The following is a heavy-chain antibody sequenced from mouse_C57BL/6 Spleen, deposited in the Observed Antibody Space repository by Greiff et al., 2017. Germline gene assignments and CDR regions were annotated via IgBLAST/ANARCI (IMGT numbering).Heavy chain of an antibody. CDR2: INPSSGYT. CDR3: SSYDSHYCAMDY. Sequence: QVQLKQSGAELAKPADSVSLSCTASGYTFTSYWMHWVKQRPGQGLEWIGYINPSSGYTKYNQKFKDKATLTADKSSRTAYIEHSSLTYEDSAVYYCSSYDSHYCAMDYWGQGTSVTGSS. V-gene: IGHV1-7*01. CDR1: GYTFTSYW. D-gene: IGHD2-4*01. J-gene: IGHJ4*01.